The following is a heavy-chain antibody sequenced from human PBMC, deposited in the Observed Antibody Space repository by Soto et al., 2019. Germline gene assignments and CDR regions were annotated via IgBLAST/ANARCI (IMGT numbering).Heavy chain of an antibody. Sequence: SQTLSLPCAITGASVSSHSAGWSWVRQSPSRGLEWLGRTYYRSKWYYEYAVSVRGRITINPETSKNQYSLQLNSVTPEDTAVYFCARGDQYRRSIFDYWGQGTLVSVSS. V-gene: IGHV6-1*01. D-gene: IGHD3-16*02. CDR2: TYYRSKWYY. J-gene: IGHJ4*01. CDR3: ARGDQYRRSIFDY. CDR1: GASVSSHSAG.